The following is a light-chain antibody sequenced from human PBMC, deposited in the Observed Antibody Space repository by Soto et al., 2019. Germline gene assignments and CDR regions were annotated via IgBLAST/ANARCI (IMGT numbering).Light chain of an antibody. V-gene: IGKV3-20*01. CDR1: QSVSSSY. Sequence: EIVLTQSPGTLSLSPGERATLSCRASQSVSSSYLAWYQQKPGQAPRLLIYGASSRATGIPDRFSGSGSGTDFTLTISRLEREGFAVYYCQQYGSSPWTFGQGTEVEIK. CDR3: QQYGSSPWT. CDR2: GAS. J-gene: IGKJ1*01.